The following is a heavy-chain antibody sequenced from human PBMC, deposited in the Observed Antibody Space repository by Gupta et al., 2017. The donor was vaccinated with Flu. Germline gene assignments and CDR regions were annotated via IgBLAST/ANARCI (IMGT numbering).Heavy chain of an antibody. V-gene: IGHV4-31*02. CDR3: ARAPVWRLDV. D-gene: IGHD1-1*01. CDR2: IYYSGST. Sequence: GSISSGGYYWSWIRQHPGKGLEWIGYIYYSGSTYYNPSLKSRVTISVDTSKYQFSLKLSSVTAADTAVYYCARAPVWRLDVWGQGTTVTVSS. J-gene: IGHJ6*02. CDR1: GSISSGGYY.